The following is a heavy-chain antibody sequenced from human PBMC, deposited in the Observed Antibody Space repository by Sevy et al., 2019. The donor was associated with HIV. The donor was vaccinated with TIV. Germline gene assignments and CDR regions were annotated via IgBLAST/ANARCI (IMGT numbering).Heavy chain of an antibody. D-gene: IGHD3-22*01. J-gene: IGHJ3*02. CDR3: ARGEGIRYYYDSSGYWEAADAFDI. CDR2: ISYDGSNK. V-gene: IGHV3-30-3*01. Sequence: GGSLRLSCAASGLTFSSYAMHWVRQAPGKGLEWVAVISYDGSNKYYADSVKGRFTISRDNSKNTLYLQMNSLRAEDTAVYYCARGEGIRYYYDSSGYWEAADAFDIWGQGTMVTVSS. CDR1: GLTFSSYA.